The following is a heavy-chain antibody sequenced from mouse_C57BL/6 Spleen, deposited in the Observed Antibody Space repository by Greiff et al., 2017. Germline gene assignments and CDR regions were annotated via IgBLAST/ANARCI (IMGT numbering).Heavy chain of an antibody. CDR1: GYTFTDYY. CDR2: IYPGSGNT. V-gene: IGHV1-76*01. J-gene: IGHJ4*01. D-gene: IGHD1-1*01. Sequence: VQLVESGAELVRPGASVKLSCKASGYTFTDYYINWVKQRPGQGLEWIARIYPGSGNTYYNEKFKGKATLTAEKSSSTAYMQRSSLTSEDSAVYFCARGDYGSLYAMDYWGQGTSVTVSS. CDR3: ARGDYGSLYAMDY.